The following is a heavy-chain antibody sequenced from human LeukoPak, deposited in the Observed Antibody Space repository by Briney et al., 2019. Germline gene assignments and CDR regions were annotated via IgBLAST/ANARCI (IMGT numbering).Heavy chain of an antibody. Sequence: SETLSLTCDVSGASMISHYWSWIRRPPGKGLEWIGYIYSSGSTNCNPSLYSRVTISINTSENQFSLKLSSVTAADTAVYYCAKESRSSSGSWFDPWGRGTLVTVSS. CDR2: IYSSGST. D-gene: IGHD6-6*01. V-gene: IGHV4-59*11. J-gene: IGHJ5*02. CDR3: AKESRSSSGSWFDP. CDR1: GASMISHY.